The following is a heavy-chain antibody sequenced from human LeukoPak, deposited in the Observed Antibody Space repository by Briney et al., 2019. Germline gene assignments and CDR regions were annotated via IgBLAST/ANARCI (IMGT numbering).Heavy chain of an antibody. D-gene: IGHD2-2*01. J-gene: IGHJ6*03. CDR3: ARVVYCSSTSCYRSDYSYYYMDV. CDR1: GGSISSSSYY. Sequence: SETLSLTCTVSGGSISSSSYYWGWIRQPPGKGLEWIGSIYYSGSTYYNSSLKSRVTVSVDTSKNQFSLKLSSVTAADTAVYYCARVVYCSSTSCYRSDYSYYYMDVWGKGTTVTVSS. V-gene: IGHV4-39*07. CDR2: IYYSGST.